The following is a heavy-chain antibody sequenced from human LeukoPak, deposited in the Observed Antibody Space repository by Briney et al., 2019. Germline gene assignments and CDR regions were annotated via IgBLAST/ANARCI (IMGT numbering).Heavy chain of an antibody. CDR3: ANYYDSSGYFLGYYFDY. J-gene: IGHJ4*02. D-gene: IGHD3-22*01. CDR2: ISGSGGTT. V-gene: IGHV3-23*01. CDR1: GFTFSNYA. Sequence: PGGSLRLSCAASGFTFSNYAMSWVRQAPGKGLEWVSAISGSGGTTYYADSVKGRFTISRGNSKNTLYLQMNSLRAEDTAVYYCANYYDSSGYFLGYYFDYWGQGTLVTVSS.